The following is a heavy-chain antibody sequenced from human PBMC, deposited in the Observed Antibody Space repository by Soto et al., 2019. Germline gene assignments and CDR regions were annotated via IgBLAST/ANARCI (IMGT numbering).Heavy chain of an antibody. V-gene: IGHV3-30-3*01. J-gene: IGHJ4*02. CDR1: GFTFSSYA. CDR3: ARDDDGYNEPFDY. D-gene: IGHD5-12*01. Sequence: QVQLVESGGGVVQPGRSLRLSCAASGFTFSSYAMHWVRQAPGKGLEWVAVISYDGSNKYYADSVKGRFTTSRDNSKNTLYLQMNSLRAEDTAVYYCARDDDGYNEPFDYWGQGTLVTVSS. CDR2: ISYDGSNK.